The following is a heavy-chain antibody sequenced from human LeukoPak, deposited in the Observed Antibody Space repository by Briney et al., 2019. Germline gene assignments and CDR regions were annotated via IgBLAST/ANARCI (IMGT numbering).Heavy chain of an antibody. J-gene: IGHJ5*02. V-gene: IGHV1-2*06. CDR1: GYTFTAYY. CDR2: INPNTGVT. D-gene: IGHD4-17*01. CDR3: ARGDYGRGDP. Sequence: ASVKVSCKASGYTFTAYYIHWVRQAPGQGLGWMGLINPNTGVTEFAQKFHGRVTMSRDTSIGTAYMELNRLTSDDTAVYYCARGDYGRGDPWGQGSLVTVSS.